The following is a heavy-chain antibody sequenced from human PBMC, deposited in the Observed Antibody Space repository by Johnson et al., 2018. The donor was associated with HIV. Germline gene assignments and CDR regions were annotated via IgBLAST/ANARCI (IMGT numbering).Heavy chain of an antibody. CDR2: ISTNGGST. D-gene: IGHD3-3*01. CDR3: ARDRRITIFGSGRAVQSNDAFDL. CDR1: GFTFSNYA. J-gene: IGHJ3*01. Sequence: EVQLVESGGGLVQPGGSLRLSCAASGFTFSNYAMHWVRQAPGKGLDYVSGISTNGGSTYYANSVKGRFTISRDNSKTTLYLQMNSLRAEDTAVYYCARDRRITIFGSGRAVQSNDAFDLWGQGTTVIVSS. V-gene: IGHV3-64*01.